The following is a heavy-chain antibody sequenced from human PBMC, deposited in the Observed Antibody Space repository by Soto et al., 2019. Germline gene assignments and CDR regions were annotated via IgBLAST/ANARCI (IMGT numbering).Heavy chain of an antibody. CDR2: IYHSGGT. CDR3: ARGFRYYDSSGYYQYYYYYGMDV. V-gene: IGHV4-30-4*01. CDR1: GGSISSGDFY. D-gene: IGHD3-22*01. J-gene: IGHJ6*02. Sequence: SETLSLTCTVSGGSISSGDFYWSWIRQPPGKGLEWIGYIYHSGGTYYNPSLESRVTISVDTSKNQFSLKLSSVTAADTAVYYCARGFRYYDSSGYYQYYYYYGMDVWGQGTTVTVSS.